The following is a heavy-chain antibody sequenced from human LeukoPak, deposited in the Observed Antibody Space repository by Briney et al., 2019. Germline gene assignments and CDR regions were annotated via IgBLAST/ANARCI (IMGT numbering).Heavy chain of an antibody. D-gene: IGHD2-15*01. CDR2: IYYSGST. J-gene: IGHJ6*03. CDR3: ASFYCSGGSCYQYFSYYYMDV. CDR1: GASISSSTDY. Sequence: PSETLSLTCTVSGASISSSTDYWGWIRQPPGKGLEWIANIYYSGSTYYNPSLQSRVTISVDTSKNQFSLKLNSVTAADTAVYYCASFYCSGGSCYQYFSYYYMDVWGKGTTVTISS. V-gene: IGHV4-39*01.